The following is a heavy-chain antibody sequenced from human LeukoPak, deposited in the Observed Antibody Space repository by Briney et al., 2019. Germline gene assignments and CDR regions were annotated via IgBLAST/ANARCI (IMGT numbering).Heavy chain of an antibody. D-gene: IGHD2-2*01. J-gene: IGHJ5*02. CDR3: ARVELGYCSSTSCYTFDP. V-gene: IGHV4-34*01. Sequence: PSETLSLTCAVYGGSFSGYYWSWIRQPPGKGLEWIGEINHSGSTNYNPSLKSRVTISVDTSKNQFSLKLSSVTAADTAVYYCARVELGYCSSTSCYTFDPWGQGTLVTVSS. CDR1: GGSFSGYY. CDR2: INHSGST.